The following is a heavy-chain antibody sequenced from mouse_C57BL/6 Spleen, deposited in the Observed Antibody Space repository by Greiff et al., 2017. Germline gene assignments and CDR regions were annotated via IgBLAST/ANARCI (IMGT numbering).Heavy chain of an antibody. Sequence: QVQLQQPGTELVKPGASVKLSCKASGYTFTSYWMHWVKQRPGQGLEWIGNINPSNGGTNYNEKFKSKATLTVDKSSSTAYMQLSSLTSEDSAVYYCARGFRYYGSSYGYFDVWGTGTTVTVSS. V-gene: IGHV1-53*01. J-gene: IGHJ1*03. CDR3: ARGFRYYGSSYGYFDV. D-gene: IGHD1-1*01. CDR2: INPSNGGT. CDR1: GYTFTSYW.